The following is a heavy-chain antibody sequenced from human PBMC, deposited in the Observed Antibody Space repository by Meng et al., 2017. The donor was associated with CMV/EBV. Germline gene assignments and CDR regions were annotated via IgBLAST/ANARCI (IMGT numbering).Heavy chain of an antibody. CDR3: ARAAYSSNFDY. D-gene: IGHD3-16*01. V-gene: IGHV3-48*04. Sequence: GGSLRLSCAASGFTFSSYSMNWVRQAPGKGLEWVSYISSSSSTIYYADSVKGRFTISRDNAKNSLYLQMNSPRAEDTAVYYCARAAYSSNFDYWGQGTLVTVSS. J-gene: IGHJ4*02. CDR2: ISSSSSTI. CDR1: GFTFSSYS.